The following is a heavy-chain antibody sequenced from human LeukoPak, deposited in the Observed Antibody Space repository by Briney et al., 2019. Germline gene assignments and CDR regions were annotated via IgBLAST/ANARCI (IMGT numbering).Heavy chain of an antibody. Sequence: GGSLRLPCEASGFTFSTYWMSWVRQAPGKGLEWVANIKQDGSEKYYVDSVKGRFTISRDNAKNSLYLQMNSLRAEDTAMYYCARDSAGNDYWGQGILVTVSS. CDR2: IKQDGSEK. V-gene: IGHV3-7*01. D-gene: IGHD6-13*01. CDR3: ARDSAGNDY. CDR1: GFTFSTYW. J-gene: IGHJ4*02.